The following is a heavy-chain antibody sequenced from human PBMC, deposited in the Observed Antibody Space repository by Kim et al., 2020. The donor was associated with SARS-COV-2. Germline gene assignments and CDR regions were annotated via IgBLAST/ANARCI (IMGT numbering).Heavy chain of an antibody. CDR1: GGSISSYY. CDR2: IYYSGST. J-gene: IGHJ4*02. CDR3: ARLYDSSGYYYFDY. V-gene: IGHV4-59*13. D-gene: IGHD3-22*01. Sequence: SETLSLTCTVSGGSISSYYWSWIRQPPGKGLEWIGYIYYSGSTNYNPSLKSRVTISVDTSKNQFSLKLSSVTAADTAVYYCARLYDSSGYYYFDYWGQG.